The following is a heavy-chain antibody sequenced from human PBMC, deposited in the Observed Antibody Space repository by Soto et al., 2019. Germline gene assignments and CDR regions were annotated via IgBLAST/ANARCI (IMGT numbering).Heavy chain of an antibody. V-gene: IGHV5-51*01. CDR1: GYSFTSYW. CDR3: ARPNAAYYYYYGMDV. D-gene: IGHD6-13*01. CDR2: IYPGDSDT. J-gene: IGHJ6*02. Sequence: GESLKISCKGSGYSFTSYWIGWVRQMPGKGLEWMGIIYPGDSDTRYSPSFQGQVTISADKSISTAYLQWSSLKASDTAMYYCARPNAAYYYYYGMDVWGQGTTVTVSS.